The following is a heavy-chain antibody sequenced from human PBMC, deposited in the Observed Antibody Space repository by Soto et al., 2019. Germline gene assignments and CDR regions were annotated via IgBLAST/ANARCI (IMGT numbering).Heavy chain of an antibody. CDR2: MNPNSGNT. D-gene: IGHD6-6*01. CDR1: GYTFTSYD. J-gene: IGHJ4*02. CDR3: ARSPKASAACPPSDYFDY. V-gene: IGHV1-8*01. Sequence: ASVKVSCKASGYTFTSYDINWVRQATGQGLEWMGWMNPNSGNTGYAQKFQGRVTMTRNTSISTAYMELSSLRSEDTAVYYCARSPKASAACPPSDYFDYWGQGTLVTVSS.